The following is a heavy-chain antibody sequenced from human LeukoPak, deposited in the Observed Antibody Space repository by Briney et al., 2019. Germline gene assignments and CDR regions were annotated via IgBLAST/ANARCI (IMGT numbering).Heavy chain of an antibody. D-gene: IGHD6-13*01. V-gene: IGHV4-4*07. Sequence: SETLSLTCTVPGGSISSYYWSWIRQPAGKGLEWIGRIYTSGSTNYNPSLKSRVTMSVDTSKNQFSLKLSSVTAADTAVYYCARERIAAAGTLIWFDPWGQGTLVTVSS. CDR1: GGSISSYY. CDR2: IYTSGST. CDR3: ARERIAAAGTLIWFDP. J-gene: IGHJ5*02.